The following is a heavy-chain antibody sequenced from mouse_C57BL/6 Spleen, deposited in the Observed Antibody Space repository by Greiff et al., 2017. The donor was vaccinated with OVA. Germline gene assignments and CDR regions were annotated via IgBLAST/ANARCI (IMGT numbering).Heavy chain of an antibody. J-gene: IGHJ4*01. Sequence: QVQLQQPGAELVKPGASVKLSCKASGYTFTSYWMQWVKQRPGQGLEWIGEIDPSDSYTNYNQKFKGKATLTVDTSSSTAYMQLSSLTSEDSAVYYCARKLYYSNYYAMDYWGQGTSVTVSS. CDR3: ARKLYYSNYYAMDY. CDR2: IDPSDSYT. D-gene: IGHD2-5*01. CDR1: GYTFTSYW. V-gene: IGHV1-50*01.